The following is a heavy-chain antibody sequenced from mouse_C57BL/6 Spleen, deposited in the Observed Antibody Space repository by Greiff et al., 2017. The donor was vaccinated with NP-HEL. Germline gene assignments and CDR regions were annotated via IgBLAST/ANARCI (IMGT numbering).Heavy chain of an antibody. CDR3: ARHGSSYVDAMDY. D-gene: IGHD1-1*01. Sequence: EVMLVESGGGLVKPGGSLKLSCAASGFTFSDYGMHWVRQAPEKGLEWVAYISSGSSTINYADTVKGRFTFSRDNAKNTLFLQMTSLRSEDTAVYYCARHGSSYVDAMDYWGQGTSVTVSS. V-gene: IGHV5-17*01. CDR1: GFTFSDYG. CDR2: ISSGSSTI. J-gene: IGHJ4*01.